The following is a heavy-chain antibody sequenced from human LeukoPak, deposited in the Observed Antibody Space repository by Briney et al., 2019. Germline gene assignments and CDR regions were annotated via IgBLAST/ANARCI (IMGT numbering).Heavy chain of an antibody. CDR1: GGSFSGYY. V-gene: IGHV4-34*01. CDR3: ARTDGYYFDY. Sequence: SETLSLTCAVYGGSFSGYYWSWIRQPPGKGLEWIGEINHSGSTNYNPSLKSRVTIPVDTSKNQFSLKLSSVTAADTAVYYCARTDGYYFDYWGQGTLVTVSS. CDR2: INHSGST. D-gene: IGHD5-24*01. J-gene: IGHJ4*02.